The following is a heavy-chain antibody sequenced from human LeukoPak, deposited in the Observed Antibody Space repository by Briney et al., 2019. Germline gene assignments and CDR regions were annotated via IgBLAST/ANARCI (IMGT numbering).Heavy chain of an antibody. CDR1: GYTFTSYY. D-gene: IGHD4-17*01. V-gene: IGHV3-30*02. CDR2: IRYDGSNK. Sequence: GASVKVSCKASGYTFTSYYMHWVRQAPGKGLEWVAFIRYDGSNKYYADSVKGRFTISRDNSKNTLYLQMNSLRAEDTAVYYCAKDLGTTVTTYLYWGQGTLVTVSS. J-gene: IGHJ4*02. CDR3: AKDLGTTVTTYLY.